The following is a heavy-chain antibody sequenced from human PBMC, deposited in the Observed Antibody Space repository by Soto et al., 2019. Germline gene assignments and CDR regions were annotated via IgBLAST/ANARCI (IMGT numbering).Heavy chain of an antibody. CDR3: ARGPSGWYGFDY. Sequence: DVQLVESGGGLVQPGGSLRLSCADSGFIISSNWMHWVRQAPGKWLVWVSRINSDGSTTSYADSVKGRFTISRDNAKNTLYLQMNSLRAEDTAVYYCARGPSGWYGFDYWGQGTLVTVSS. J-gene: IGHJ4*02. V-gene: IGHV3-74*01. D-gene: IGHD6-19*01. CDR1: GFIISSNW. CDR2: INSDGSTT.